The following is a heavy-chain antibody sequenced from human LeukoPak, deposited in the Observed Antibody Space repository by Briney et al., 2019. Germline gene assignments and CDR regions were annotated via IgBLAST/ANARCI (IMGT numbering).Heavy chain of an antibody. CDR3: AKVPGSLNFDY. D-gene: IGHD2-15*01. J-gene: IGHJ4*02. Sequence: GGSLRLSCAASGFTFSDYYMSWIRQAPGKGLEWVSAISGSGGSTYYADSVKGRFTISRDNSKNTLYLQMNSLRAEDTAVYYCAKVPGSLNFDYWGQGTLVTVSS. CDR1: GFTFSDYY. V-gene: IGHV3-23*01. CDR2: ISGSGGST.